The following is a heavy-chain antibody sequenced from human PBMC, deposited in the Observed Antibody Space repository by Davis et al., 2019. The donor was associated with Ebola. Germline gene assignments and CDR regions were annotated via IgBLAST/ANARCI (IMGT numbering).Heavy chain of an antibody. V-gene: IGHV1-18*01. J-gene: IGHJ5*02. CDR1: GYTFTSYG. D-gene: IGHD3-22*01. Sequence: AASVKVSCKASGYTFTSYGISWVRQAPGQGLEWMGWISAYNGNTNYAQKLQGRVTITADESTSTAYMELSSLRSEDTAVYYCARTYYYDSSGSGWFDPWGQGTLVTVSS. CDR2: ISAYNGNT. CDR3: ARTYYYDSSGSGWFDP.